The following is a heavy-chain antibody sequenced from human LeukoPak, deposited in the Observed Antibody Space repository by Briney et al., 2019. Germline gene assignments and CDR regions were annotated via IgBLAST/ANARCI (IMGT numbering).Heavy chain of an antibody. V-gene: IGHV3-72*01. D-gene: IGHD6-25*01. J-gene: IGHJ4*02. CDR1: GFTSSDHY. Sequence: PGGSLRLSCVVSGFTSSDHYIDWARQAPGKGLEWVGRIRNKVNSYTTEYAASVKDRFTISGDDSKNSVWLQMNSLKTEDSAVYYCATSNSNGLSLFDYWGQGTLVTVSS. CDR2: IRNKVNSYTT. CDR3: ATSNSNGLSLFDY.